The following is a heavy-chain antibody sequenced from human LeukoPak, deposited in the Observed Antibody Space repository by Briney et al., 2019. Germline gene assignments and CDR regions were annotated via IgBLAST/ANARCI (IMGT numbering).Heavy chain of an antibody. V-gene: IGHV3-21*01. Sequence: PGGSLRLSCAASGFTFSSYSMNWVRQAPGKGLEWVSSISSSSSYIYYADSVKGRFTISRDNAKNSLYLQMNSLRAEDTAVYYCARIKGSYTDGFDYWGQGTLVTVSS. CDR2: ISSSSSYI. D-gene: IGHD1-26*01. CDR1: GFTFSSYS. J-gene: IGHJ4*02. CDR3: ARIKGSYTDGFDY.